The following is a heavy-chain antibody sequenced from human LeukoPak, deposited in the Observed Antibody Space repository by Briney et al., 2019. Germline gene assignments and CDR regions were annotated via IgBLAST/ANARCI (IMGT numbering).Heavy chain of an antibody. Sequence: SETLSLTCTVSGGSISSYYWSWIRQPPGKGLEWIGYIYYSGSTNYNPSLKSRVTISVDTSKNQFSLKLSSVTAADTAVYYCARGHNSSSWYSWTSDSYYFDYWGQGTLVTVSS. CDR1: GGSISSYY. D-gene: IGHD6-13*01. J-gene: IGHJ4*02. CDR2: IYYSGST. V-gene: IGHV4-59*01. CDR3: ARGHNSSSWYSWTSDSYYFDY.